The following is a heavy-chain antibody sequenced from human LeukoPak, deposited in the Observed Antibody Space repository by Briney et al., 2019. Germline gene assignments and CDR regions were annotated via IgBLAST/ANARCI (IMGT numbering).Heavy chain of an antibody. J-gene: IGHJ3*02. CDR2: INPNSGGT. CDR1: GYTFTSYG. Sequence: ASVKVSCKASGYTFTSYGISWVRQAPGQGLEWMGRINPNSGGTNYAQKFQGRVTMTRDTSISTAYMELSRLRSDDTAVYYCAREVWSLNAFDIWGQGTMVTVSS. D-gene: IGHD3-3*01. V-gene: IGHV1-2*06. CDR3: AREVWSLNAFDI.